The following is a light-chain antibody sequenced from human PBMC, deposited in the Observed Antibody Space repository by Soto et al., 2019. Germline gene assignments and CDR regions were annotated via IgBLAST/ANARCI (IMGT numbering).Light chain of an antibody. Sequence: DVVMTQSPLSLSVTLGQPASISCRSSRSLVYSDGNAYLNWFHQRPGQSPRRLIYKASNRDSGVPDRFSGSGSGTDFTLHINRVEAEDVGVYYCMQGTHWPPTFGRGTRVEIE. V-gene: IGKV2-30*01. CDR2: KAS. CDR3: MQGTHWPPT. J-gene: IGKJ1*01. CDR1: RSLVYSDGNAY.